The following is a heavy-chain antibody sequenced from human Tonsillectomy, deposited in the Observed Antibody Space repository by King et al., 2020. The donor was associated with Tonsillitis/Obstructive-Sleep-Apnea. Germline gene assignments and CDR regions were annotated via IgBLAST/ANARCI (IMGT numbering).Heavy chain of an antibody. CDR1: GISITSTNW. Sequence: VQLQESCPGLVTPSGTLSLTCAVSGISITSTNWWTWVRQPPVKGLEWIGEIFLSGGTTSNPSLLSRVTMSVDKSENQFSLRLTSVTAADTAVYYCARAAPGRYSFDIWGQGTVVTVSS. CDR2: IFLSGGT. J-gene: IGHJ3*02. D-gene: IGHD3-16*02. CDR3: ARAAPGRYSFDI. V-gene: IGHV4-4*02.